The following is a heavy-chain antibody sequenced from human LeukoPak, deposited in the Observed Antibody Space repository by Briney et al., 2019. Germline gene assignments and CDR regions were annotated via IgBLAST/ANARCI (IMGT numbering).Heavy chain of an antibody. CDR3: ARDPSQSYYTDV. Sequence: ASMKVSCKSSGYTFRDYYIHWVRQAPGQGLEWMGYINPKSGSTKYAQKFQGRFTMTRDTSISTAYMELSRLRSDDTAVYYCARDPSQSYYTDVWGKGTTVIVSS. D-gene: IGHD6-6*01. CDR2: INPKSGST. V-gene: IGHV1-2*02. J-gene: IGHJ6*03. CDR1: GYTFRDYY.